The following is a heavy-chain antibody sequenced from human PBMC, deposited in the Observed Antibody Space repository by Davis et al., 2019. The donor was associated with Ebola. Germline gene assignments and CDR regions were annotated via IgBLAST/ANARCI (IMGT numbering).Heavy chain of an antibody. D-gene: IGHD1-26*01. CDR2: INHSGST. CDR3: ARANSGGYFDAFDI. J-gene: IGHJ3*02. Sequence: MPGGSLRLSCAVYGGSFSGYYWSWIRQPPGKGLEWIGEINHSGSTNYNPSLKSRVTITVDTSKNQFSLKLSSVTAADTAVYYCARANSGGYFDAFDIWGQGTMVTVSS. V-gene: IGHV4-34*01. CDR1: GGSFSGYY.